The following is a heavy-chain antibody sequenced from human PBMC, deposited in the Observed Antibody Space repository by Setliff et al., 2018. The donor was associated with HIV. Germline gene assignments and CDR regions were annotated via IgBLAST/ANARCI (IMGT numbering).Heavy chain of an antibody. V-gene: IGHV1-18*01. CDR3: ARMGSGWFIGLDP. CDR1: GYIFTSYL. D-gene: IGHD6-19*01. CDR2: ISASDGDT. Sequence: ASVKVSCKASGYIFTSYLISWVRQAPGHGLEWMGWISASDGDTNYEQKFQGRVTMTTDTSTTTAYMELKSLKSDDTAVYYCARMGSGWFIGLDPWGQGSLVTVSS. J-gene: IGHJ5*02.